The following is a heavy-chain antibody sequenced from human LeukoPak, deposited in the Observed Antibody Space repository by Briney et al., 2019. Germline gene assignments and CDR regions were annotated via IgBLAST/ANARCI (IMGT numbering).Heavy chain of an antibody. V-gene: IGHV3-23*01. CDR3: AKEGAVTTSGYYFDY. CDR1: GFTFSSYA. D-gene: IGHD4-17*01. CDR2: ISGTGGNT. J-gene: IGHJ4*02. Sequence: GGSLRPSCAASGFTFSSYAMSWVRQAPGKGLEWVSGISGTGGNTYYANSVKGRFTISRDNSKNTLYLQMNSLRAEDTAVYYCAKEGAVTTSGYYFDYWGQGTLVTVSS.